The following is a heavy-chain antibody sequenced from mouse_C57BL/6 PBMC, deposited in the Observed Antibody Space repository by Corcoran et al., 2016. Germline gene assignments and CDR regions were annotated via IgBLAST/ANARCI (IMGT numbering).Heavy chain of an antibody. CDR2: IYPGSGNT. Sequence: QVQLKQSGAELVRPGASVKLSCKASGYTFTDYYINWVKQRPGQGLEWIARIYPGSGNTYYNEKFKGKATLTAEKSSSTAYMQLSSLTSEDSAVYCCAREYGNYRDYWGQGTSVTVSS. CDR3: AREYGNYRDY. D-gene: IGHD2-10*02. V-gene: IGHV1-76*01. CDR1: GYTFTDYY. J-gene: IGHJ4*01.